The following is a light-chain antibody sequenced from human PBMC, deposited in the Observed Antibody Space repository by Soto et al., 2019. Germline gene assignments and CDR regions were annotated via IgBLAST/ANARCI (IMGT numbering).Light chain of an antibody. CDR3: QTLDTGISVV. V-gene: IGLV4-69*01. CDR2: LNNDGSH. J-gene: IGLJ2*01. Sequence: QSVLTQSPSASASLGASVKLTCTLSSGHSNYAIAWHQQQPEKGPRYLMKLNNDGSHSKGDGIPDRFSGSSSGAERYLTISSLQSEDESDYYCQTLDTGISVVFGGGTKLTVL. CDR1: SGHSNYA.